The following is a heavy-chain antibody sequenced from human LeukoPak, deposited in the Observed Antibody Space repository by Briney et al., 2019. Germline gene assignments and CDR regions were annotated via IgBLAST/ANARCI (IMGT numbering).Heavy chain of an antibody. D-gene: IGHD3-22*01. V-gene: IGHV1-18*01. J-gene: IGHJ4*02. CDR2: ISAYNGNT. CDR1: GYTFTSYG. Sequence: ASVKVSCKASGYTFTSYGISWVRQAPGQGLEWMGWISAYNGNTNYAQKLQGRVTITADESTSTAYMELSSLRSEDTAVYYCAKTYYYDSSGYYYESHFDYWGQGTLVTVSS. CDR3: AKTYYYDSSGYYYESHFDY.